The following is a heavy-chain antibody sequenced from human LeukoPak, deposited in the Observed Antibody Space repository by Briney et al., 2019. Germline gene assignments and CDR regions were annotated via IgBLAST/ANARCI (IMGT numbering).Heavy chain of an antibody. V-gene: IGHV1-69*06. CDR2: IIPIFGTA. J-gene: IGHJ3*01. D-gene: IGHD6-19*01. CDR1: GGTFSSYA. CDR3: ARDEIAVADL. Sequence: GASVKVSCKASGGTFSSYAISWVRQAPGQGLEWMGGIIPIFGTANYAQKFQGRVTITADKSTSTAYMELSSLRSEDTAAYYCARDEIAVADLWGQGTMVTVSS.